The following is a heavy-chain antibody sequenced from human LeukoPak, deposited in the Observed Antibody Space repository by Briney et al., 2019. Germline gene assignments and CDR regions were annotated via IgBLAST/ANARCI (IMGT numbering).Heavy chain of an antibody. Sequence: ASVKVSCKASGYTFTSYDFIWVRQATGQGLEWMGWMNPNSGDTGYAQKLLGRVTMTSNTSISTAYMELSSLRSEDTAVYFCASSSFFYYYGMDVWGQGTTVTVSS. CDR3: ASSSFFYYYGMDV. CDR2: MNPNSGDT. J-gene: IGHJ6*01. V-gene: IGHV1-8*01. D-gene: IGHD6-13*01. CDR1: GYTFTSYD.